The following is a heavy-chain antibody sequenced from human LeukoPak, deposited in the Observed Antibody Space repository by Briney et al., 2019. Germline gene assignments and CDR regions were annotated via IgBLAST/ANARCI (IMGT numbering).Heavy chain of an antibody. CDR2: IYSGGST. CDR1: GFSFSRYS. Sequence: PGGSLRLSCAASGFSFSRYSMNWVGQAPGKGLECVSVIYSGGSTYYADSVKGRFTISRDNSKNTLYLQMNSLRAEDTAVYYCPRDEGPYCSSTSCYGSKDYWGQGTLATVSS. J-gene: IGHJ4*02. D-gene: IGHD2-2*01. V-gene: IGHV3-66*02. CDR3: PRDEGPYCSSTSCYGSKDY.